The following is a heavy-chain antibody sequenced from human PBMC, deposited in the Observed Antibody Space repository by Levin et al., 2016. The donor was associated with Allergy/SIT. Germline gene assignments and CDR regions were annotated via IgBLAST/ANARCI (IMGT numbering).Heavy chain of an antibody. Sequence: GESLKISCAASGFTFSSYGMSWVRQAPGKGLEWVSAISGSGGSTYYADSVKGRFTISRDNSKNTLYLQMNSLRAEDTAVYYCAKDYDFWSGLIDYWGQGTLVTVSS. CDR3: AKDYDFWSGLIDY. J-gene: IGHJ4*02. CDR2: ISGSGGST. D-gene: IGHD3-3*01. CDR1: GFTFSSYG. V-gene: IGHV3-23*01.